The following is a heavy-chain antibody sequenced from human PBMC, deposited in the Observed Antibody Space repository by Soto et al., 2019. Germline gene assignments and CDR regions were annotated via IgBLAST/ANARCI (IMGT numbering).Heavy chain of an antibody. CDR3: AREEHIVVVTAIPAEYFQY. D-gene: IGHD2-21*02. J-gene: IGHJ1*01. Sequence: SLRLSCAASGFTFSNFGIHWVRQAPGKGLEWVAAISNDGVNKYYADSVKGRFTISRDNSKNTLFLQMSSLRDEDTAVYYCAREEHIVVVTAIPAEYFQYWGQGTLVTVSS. CDR1: GFTFSNFG. CDR2: ISNDGVNK. V-gene: IGHV3-30*03.